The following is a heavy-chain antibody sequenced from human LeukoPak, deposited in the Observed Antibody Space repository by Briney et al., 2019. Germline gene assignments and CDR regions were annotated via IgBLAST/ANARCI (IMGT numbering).Heavy chain of an antibody. CDR3: ARASTIDY. D-gene: IGHD2-2*01. CDR1: GFTFTSYW. CDR2: IKQDGSEK. V-gene: IGHV3-7*01. J-gene: IGHJ4*02. Sequence: GGSLRLSCAASGFTFTSYWMTWVRQAPGKGLEWVANIKQDGSEKYYVDSVKGRFTISRDNAKNSLYLQMDSLRAEDTAVCYRARASTIDYWGQGTLVTVSS.